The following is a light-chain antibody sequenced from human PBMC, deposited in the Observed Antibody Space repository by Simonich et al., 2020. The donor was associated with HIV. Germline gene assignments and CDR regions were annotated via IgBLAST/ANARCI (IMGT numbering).Light chain of an antibody. CDR1: QIVSSN. J-gene: IGKJ1*01. CDR2: DAS. V-gene: IGKV3-15*01. Sequence: EIVMTQSPATLSVSPGERTTLSCWASQIVSSNLAWYQQKPGQAPRLLIYDASTRATGIPARFSGSGSGTEFTLTISSLQSEDFAVYYCQQYKNWPPWTFGQGTKVEIK. CDR3: QQYKNWPPWT.